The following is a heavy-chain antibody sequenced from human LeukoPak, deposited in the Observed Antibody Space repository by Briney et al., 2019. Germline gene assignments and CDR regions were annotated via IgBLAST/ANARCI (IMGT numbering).Heavy chain of an antibody. CDR3: AREGGSYSNYFDY. CDR1: GFIFDTYA. CDR2: IYSDGIST. Sequence: GGSLRLSCAGSGFIFDTYAMYWVRQAPGKGLVWVSRIYSDGISTSYADSVKGRFTISRDNAKNTLYLQMNSLKAEDTAIYYCAREGGSYSNYFDYWGQGTLVTVSS. V-gene: IGHV3-74*01. D-gene: IGHD1-26*01. J-gene: IGHJ4*02.